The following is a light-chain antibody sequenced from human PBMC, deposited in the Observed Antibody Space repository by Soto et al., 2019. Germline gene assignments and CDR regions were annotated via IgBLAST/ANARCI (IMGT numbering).Light chain of an antibody. CDR3: QQYNSYSRT. CDR1: QSISSR. Sequence: DIQMTQSPSTLSASVGDRVTITCRASQSISSRLAWYQQKPGKAPKLLIYKASSLDSGIPSTFSGSGSGTDFTLTITGLQPDDFVTYYCQQYNSYSRTFGQGTKVEIK. CDR2: KAS. J-gene: IGKJ1*01. V-gene: IGKV1-5*03.